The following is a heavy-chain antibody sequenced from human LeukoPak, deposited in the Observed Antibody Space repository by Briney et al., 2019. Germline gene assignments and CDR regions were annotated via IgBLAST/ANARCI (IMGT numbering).Heavy chain of an antibody. CDR3: AKDSRQYQLLSRNNWFDP. CDR1: GFTFSTYA. CDR2: ISASGGTT. V-gene: IGHV3-23*01. D-gene: IGHD2-2*01. Sequence: PPGGSLRFSCAGSGFTFSTYAMSWVRQAPGKGLEWVSGISASGGTTYYADSVKGRSTISRDNSKNTLYLQMNSLRAEDTAVYYCAKDSRQYQLLSRNNWFDPWGXGTLVTVSS. J-gene: IGHJ5*02.